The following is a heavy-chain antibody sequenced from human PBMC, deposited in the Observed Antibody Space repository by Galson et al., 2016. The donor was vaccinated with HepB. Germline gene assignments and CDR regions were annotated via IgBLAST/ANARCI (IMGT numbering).Heavy chain of an antibody. V-gene: IGHV3-23*01. D-gene: IGHD3-9*01. J-gene: IGHJ4*02. Sequence: SLRLSCAASGFTFNSYAITWVRQAPGKGLEWVSAIGGSGDYTYYTESVKGRFTISRDNSKNTLYLQMNSLRDEDMAVYYCAKVGVTPYQYDILTGTFDSWGQGTLVTVSS. CDR1: GFTFNSYA. CDR2: IGGSGDYT. CDR3: AKVGVTPYQYDILTGTFDS.